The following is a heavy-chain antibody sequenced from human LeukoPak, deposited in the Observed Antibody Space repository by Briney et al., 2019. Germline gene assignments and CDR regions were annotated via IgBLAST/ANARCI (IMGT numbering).Heavy chain of an antibody. CDR3: AREELLEGRIDY. CDR2: IHYSGST. V-gene: IGHV4-39*07. CDR1: GGSISSSSYY. J-gene: IGHJ4*02. Sequence: PSETLSLTCTVSGGSISSSSYYWGWLRQPPGTGLGWIGSIHYSGSTNYNPSLKSRVTISVDTSKNQFSLKLSSVTAADTAVYYCAREELLEGRIDYWGQGTLVTVSS. D-gene: IGHD2-15*01.